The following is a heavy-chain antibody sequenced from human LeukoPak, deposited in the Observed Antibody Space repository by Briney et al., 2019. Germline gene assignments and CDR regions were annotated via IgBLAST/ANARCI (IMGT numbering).Heavy chain of an antibody. CDR3: ARSSGAYFFDY. Sequence: GGSLKISCKGSGYRFSSYWIAWVRQMPGKGLEGMGIIYPGDSDTRYSPSFQGHITISADKSISTAYLQWSNLKASDTALYYCARSSGAYFFDYWGQGILVSVSS. CDR1: GYRFSSYW. CDR2: IYPGDSDT. J-gene: IGHJ4*02. V-gene: IGHV5-51*01. D-gene: IGHD1-26*01.